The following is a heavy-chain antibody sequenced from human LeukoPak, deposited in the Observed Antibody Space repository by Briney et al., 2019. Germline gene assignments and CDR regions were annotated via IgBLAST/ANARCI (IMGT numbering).Heavy chain of an antibody. D-gene: IGHD4-17*01. CDR1: GFTFSSYS. J-gene: IGHJ4*02. CDR3: ARDGAVTTRYYFDC. V-gene: IGHV3-21*01. CDR2: ISSSSSYI. Sequence: GGSLRLSCAASGFTFSSYSMNWVRQAPGKGLEWVSSISSSSSYIYYADSVKGRFTISRDNAKNSLYLQMNSLRAEDTAVYYCARDGAVTTRYYFDCWGQGTLVTVSS.